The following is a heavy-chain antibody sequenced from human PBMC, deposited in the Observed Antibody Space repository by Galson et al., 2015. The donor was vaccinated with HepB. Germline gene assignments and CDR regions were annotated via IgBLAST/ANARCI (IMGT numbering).Heavy chain of an antibody. CDR2: ISSSGSTI. Sequence: SLRLSCAASGFTFSSYDMNWVRQAPGKGLEWVSYISSSGSTIYYADSVKGRFTISRDNAKNSLYLQMNSLRAEDTAVYYCARDRGPIAAAGTYYYYYGMDVWGQGTTVTVSS. D-gene: IGHD6-13*01. J-gene: IGHJ6*02. V-gene: IGHV3-48*03. CDR1: GFTFSSYD. CDR3: ARDRGPIAAAGTYYYYYGMDV.